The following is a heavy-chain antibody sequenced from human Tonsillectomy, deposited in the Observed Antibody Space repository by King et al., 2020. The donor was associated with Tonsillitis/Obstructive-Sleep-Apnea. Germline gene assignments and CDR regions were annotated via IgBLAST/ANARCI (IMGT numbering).Heavy chain of an antibody. J-gene: IGHJ4*02. CDR2: IYSGGST. CDR3: ARDAGGDLDY. V-gene: IGHV3-66*01. D-gene: IGHD2-21*01. Sequence: EVQLVESVGGLVQPGGSLRLSCAASGFTVSSNYMTWVRQAPGKGLEWVSIIYSGGSTYYADSVKGRFTISRDNSKNTLYLQMNSVRAEDTAVYYCARDAGGDLDYWGQGTLVTVSS. CDR1: GFTVSSNY.